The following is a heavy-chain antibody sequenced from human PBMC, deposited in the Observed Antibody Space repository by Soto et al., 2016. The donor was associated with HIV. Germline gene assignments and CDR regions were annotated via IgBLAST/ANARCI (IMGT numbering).Heavy chain of an antibody. J-gene: IGHJ4*02. CDR1: GFTFNSYG. Sequence: VQLVESGGGVVQPGRSLRLSCAASGFTFNSYGMHWVRQSPGKGLEWVAVIWYDGSNQYYADSVKGRFTISRDNSKNTLYLQMNSLKAEDTAVYYCARDDFYCTGGVCYNFGYWAREPWSPSPQ. CDR3: ARDDFYCTGGVCYNFGY. CDR2: IWYDGSNQ. D-gene: IGHD2-8*02. V-gene: IGHV3-33*01.